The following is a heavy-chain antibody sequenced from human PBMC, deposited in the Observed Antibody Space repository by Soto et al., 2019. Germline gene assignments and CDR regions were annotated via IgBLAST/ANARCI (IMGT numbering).Heavy chain of an antibody. Sequence: SETLSLTCTVSGGSISSYYWSWIRQPPGKGLEWIGYIYYSGSTYYNPSLKSRVTISVDTSKNQFSLKLSSVTAADTAVYYCASSPDDGYNPLPPGFQHWGQGTLVTVSS. CDR1: GGSISSYY. V-gene: IGHV4-59*12. CDR2: IYYSGST. J-gene: IGHJ1*01. D-gene: IGHD5-12*01. CDR3: ASSPDDGYNPLPPGFQH.